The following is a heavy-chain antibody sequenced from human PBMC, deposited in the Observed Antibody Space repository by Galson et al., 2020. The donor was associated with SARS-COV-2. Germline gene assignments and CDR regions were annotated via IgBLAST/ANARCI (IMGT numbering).Heavy chain of an antibody. D-gene: IGHD3-3*01. CDR1: GFTFSSYA. V-gene: IGHV3-48*03. CDR2: ISSSGSTI. J-gene: IGHJ6*02. Sequence: GESLKISCAASGFTFSSYAMNWVRQAPGKGLEWVSYISSSGSTIYYADSVKGRFTISRDNAKNSLYLQMNSLRAEDTAVYYCARGGASWGYDFPSSGYYGMDVWGQGTTVTVSS. CDR3: ARGGASWGYDFPSSGYYGMDV.